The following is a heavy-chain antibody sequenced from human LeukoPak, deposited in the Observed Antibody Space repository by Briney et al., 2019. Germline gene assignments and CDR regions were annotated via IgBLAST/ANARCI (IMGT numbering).Heavy chain of an antibody. V-gene: IGHV4-59*01. J-gene: IGHJ4*02. CDR3: ARSDSSGWYENDY. CDR2: IYYSGST. D-gene: IGHD6-19*01. Sequence: SETLSLTCTVSGGSISSYYWSWIRQPPGKGLEWIGYIYYSGSTNYNPSLKSRVTISVDTSKNQFSLKLSSVTAADTAVYYCARSDSSGWYENDYWGQGTLVTVSS. CDR1: GGSISSYY.